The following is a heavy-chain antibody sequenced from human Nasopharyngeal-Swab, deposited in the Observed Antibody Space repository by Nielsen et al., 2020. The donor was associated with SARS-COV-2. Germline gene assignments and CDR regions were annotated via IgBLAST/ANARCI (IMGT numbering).Heavy chain of an antibody. CDR2: TFSTDDN. D-gene: IGHD4-17*01. CDR3: ARMVTSKLDYFYMDV. CDR1: GGSISSIPFY. J-gene: IGHJ6*03. Sequence: ETLSLTCTVSGGSISSIPFYWSWIRQSPGKALEWLAHTFSTDDNSYSTSLQSRVTISKDLFRSQVVLTMTNMDPRDTATYYCARMVTSKLDYFYMDVWDKGTTVTVSS. V-gene: IGHV2-26*01.